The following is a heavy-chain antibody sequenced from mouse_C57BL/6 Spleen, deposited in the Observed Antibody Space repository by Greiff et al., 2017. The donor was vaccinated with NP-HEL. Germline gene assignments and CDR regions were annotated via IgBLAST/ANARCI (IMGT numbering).Heavy chain of an antibody. D-gene: IGHD1-1*01. CDR3: ARREITTVVEDY. J-gene: IGHJ2*01. CDR2: INPGSGGT. CDR1: GYAFTNYL. V-gene: IGHV1-54*01. Sequence: VQLQQSGAELVRPGTSVKVSCKASGYAFTNYLIEWVKQRPGQGLEWIGVINPGSGGTNYNEKFKGKATLTADKSSSTAYMQLSSLTSEDSAVYFCARREITTVVEDYWGQGTTLTVSS.